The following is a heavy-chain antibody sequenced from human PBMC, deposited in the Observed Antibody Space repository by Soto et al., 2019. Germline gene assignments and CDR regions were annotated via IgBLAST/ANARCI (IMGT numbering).Heavy chain of an antibody. D-gene: IGHD5-18*01. J-gene: IGHJ4*02. CDR3: ARQVDSTMVPDY. V-gene: IGHV1-18*01. CDR1: GYTFTSYG. Sequence: ASVKVSCKASGYTFTSYGIHWVRQAPGQGLEWMGWISTYNGKTTHAQNLQGRVTMTTDTSTNTAYMELRSLRSDDKAVYYCARQVDSTMVPDYWGQGTLVSVSS. CDR2: ISTYNGKT.